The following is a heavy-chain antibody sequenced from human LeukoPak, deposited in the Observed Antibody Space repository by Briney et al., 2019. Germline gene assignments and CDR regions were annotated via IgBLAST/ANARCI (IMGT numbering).Heavy chain of an antibody. CDR1: GGTFSSYA. D-gene: IGHD3-16*02. CDR2: IIPIFGTA. CDR3: ARRDDYVWGSYRALLN. Sequence: SVKVSCKASGGTFSSYAISWVRQTPGQGLEWMGGIIPIFGTANYAQKFQGRVTITADKSTSTAYMELSSLRSEDTAVYYCARRDDYVWGSYRALLNWGQGTLVTVSS. V-gene: IGHV1-69*06. J-gene: IGHJ4*02.